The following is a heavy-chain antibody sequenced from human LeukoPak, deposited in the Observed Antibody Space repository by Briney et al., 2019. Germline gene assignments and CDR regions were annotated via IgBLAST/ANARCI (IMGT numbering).Heavy chain of an antibody. Sequence: GGSLRLSCAASGFTFSSYWMSWVRQAPGKGLEWVANIKQDGSEKYYVDSVKGRFTISRDNAKSSLYLQMNSLRAEDTAVYYCARASGSGWYRGGYYYYGMDVWGQGTTVTVSS. CDR2: IKQDGSEK. D-gene: IGHD6-19*01. J-gene: IGHJ6*02. CDR1: GFTFSSYW. CDR3: ARASGSGWYRGGYYYYGMDV. V-gene: IGHV3-7*01.